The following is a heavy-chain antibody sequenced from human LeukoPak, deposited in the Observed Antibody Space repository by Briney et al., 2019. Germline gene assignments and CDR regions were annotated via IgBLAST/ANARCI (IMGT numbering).Heavy chain of an antibody. CDR3: AKPHFIAAAGPNDAFDI. V-gene: IGHV3-43D*03. CDR1: GFTFDDYA. CDR2: ISWDGGRT. Sequence: PGGSLRLSCAASGFTFDDYAMHWVRQAPGKGLEWVSLISWDGGRTYYADSVKGRFTISRDNNKNSLYLQMNSLRAEDTALYYCAKPHFIAAAGPNDAFDIWGQGKKVTVSS. J-gene: IGHJ3*02. D-gene: IGHD6-13*01.